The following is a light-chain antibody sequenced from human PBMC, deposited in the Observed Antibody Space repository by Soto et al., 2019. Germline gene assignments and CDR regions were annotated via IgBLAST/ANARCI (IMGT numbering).Light chain of an antibody. CDR2: WAS. V-gene: IGKV4-1*01. Sequence: DIVMTQSPDSLAVSLGERATLNCKSSQSGLYSSNNKNYLAWYQQKQGQPPKLLLYWASTRESGVPDRFSGSLSGTEFTLSICGLAAEDVAVYCCHLDYSTPALTLGGGTKV. J-gene: IGKJ4*01. CDR1: QSGLYSSNNKNY. CDR3: HLDYSTPALT.